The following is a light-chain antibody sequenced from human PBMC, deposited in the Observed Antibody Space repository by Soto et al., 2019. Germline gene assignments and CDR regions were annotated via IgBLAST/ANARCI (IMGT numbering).Light chain of an antibody. CDR1: SSNIGAGYD. Sequence: QAVLTRPPSGSGGPGQRVTISCTGRSSNIGAGYDVHWYQQLPGTAPKLLIYGNSNRPSGVPDRFSGSKSGTSASLAITGLQAEDEADYYCQSYDSSLSALYVFGTGTKV. CDR2: GNS. CDR3: QSYDSSLSALYV. V-gene: IGLV1-40*01. J-gene: IGLJ1*01.